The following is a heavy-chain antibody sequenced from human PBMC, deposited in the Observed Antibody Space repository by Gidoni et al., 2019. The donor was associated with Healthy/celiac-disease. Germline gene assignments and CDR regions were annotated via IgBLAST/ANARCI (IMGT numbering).Heavy chain of an antibody. J-gene: IGHJ3*02. CDR3: AKDMWLEIAGLVAFDI. CDR1: GFTFSRYA. Sequence: EVQLLESGGGLVQPGGSLRLSCAASGFTFSRYAMSWVRQAPGKGLEWVSAISGSGGSTYYADSVKGRFTISRDNSKNTLYLQMNSLRAEDTAVYYCAKDMWLEIAGLVAFDIWGQGTMVTVSS. V-gene: IGHV3-23*01. D-gene: IGHD3-9*01. CDR2: ISGSGGST.